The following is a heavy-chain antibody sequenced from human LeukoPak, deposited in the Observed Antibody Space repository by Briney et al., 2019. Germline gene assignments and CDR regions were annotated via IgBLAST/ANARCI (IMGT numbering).Heavy chain of an antibody. CDR1: GSSFTSYW. J-gene: IGHJ4*02. CDR3: ARLSTMSGSYLDY. D-gene: IGHD3-10*01. CDR2: IYPGDSDT. V-gene: IGHV5-51*01. Sequence: GGSLKISCKGSGSSFTSYWIGWVRQLPGKGLEWMGIIYPGDSDTRYSPSFQGQVTISADKSISTAYLQWSSLKASDTAMYYCARLSTMSGSYLDYWGQGTLVTVSS.